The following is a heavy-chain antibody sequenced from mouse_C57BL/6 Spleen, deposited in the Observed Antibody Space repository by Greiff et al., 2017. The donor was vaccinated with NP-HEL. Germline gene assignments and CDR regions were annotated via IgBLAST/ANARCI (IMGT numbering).Heavy chain of an antibody. CDR3: AREGSTMIRRGFAY. J-gene: IGHJ3*01. CDR1: GYAFSSSW. D-gene: IGHD2-4*01. CDR2: IYPGDGDT. V-gene: IGHV1-82*01. Sequence: QVQLKESGPELVKPGASVKISCKASGYAFSSSWMNWVKQRPGKGLEWIGRIYPGDGDTNYNGKFKGKATLTADKSSSTAYMQLSSLTSEDSAVYFCAREGSTMIRRGFAYWGQGTLVTVSA.